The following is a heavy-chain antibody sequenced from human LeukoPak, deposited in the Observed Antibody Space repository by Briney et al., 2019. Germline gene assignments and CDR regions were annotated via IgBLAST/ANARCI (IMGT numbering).Heavy chain of an antibody. Sequence: GRSLRLSCAASGFTFYDYAMHWVRQGPGKGLEWVSGISWNSDSIGYADSVKGRFTISRDNARNSLYLQMNSLRDEDTALYYCAKASFPAAIIGWFDPWGQGTLVTVSS. V-gene: IGHV3-9*01. CDR2: ISWNSDSI. J-gene: IGHJ5*02. D-gene: IGHD2-2*02. CDR1: GFTFYDYA. CDR3: AKASFPAAIIGWFDP.